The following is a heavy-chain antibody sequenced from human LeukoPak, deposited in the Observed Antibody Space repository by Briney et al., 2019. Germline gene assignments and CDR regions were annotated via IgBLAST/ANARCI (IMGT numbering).Heavy chain of an antibody. D-gene: IGHD6-13*01. Sequence: GASVKVSCKASGGTFSSYAISWVRQAPGQGLEWMGGIIPIFGTANYAQKFQGRVTITADESTSTAYMELSSLRSEDTAVYYCAREGSSSIWFDPWGQGTLVTVSS. J-gene: IGHJ5*02. CDR3: AREGSSSIWFDP. CDR1: GGTFSSYA. V-gene: IGHV1-69*13. CDR2: IIPIFGTA.